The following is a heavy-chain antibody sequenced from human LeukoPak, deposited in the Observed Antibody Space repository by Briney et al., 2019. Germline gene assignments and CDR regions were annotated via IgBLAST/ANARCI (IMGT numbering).Heavy chain of an antibody. J-gene: IGHJ3*02. CDR2: IRYDGSNK. CDR1: GFTFSSYG. CDR3: AKALGVVPAAMRGDAFDI. D-gene: IGHD2-2*01. V-gene: IGHV3-30*02. Sequence: PGGSLRLSCAASGFTFSSYGMHWVRQAPGKGLEWVAFIRYDGSNKYYADSVKGRFTISRDNSKNTVYLQMSSLRPEDTALYYCAKALGVVPAAMRGDAFDIWGQGTMVTVSS.